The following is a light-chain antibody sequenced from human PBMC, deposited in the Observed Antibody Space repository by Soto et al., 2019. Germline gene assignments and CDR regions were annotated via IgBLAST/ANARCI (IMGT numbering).Light chain of an antibody. V-gene: IGKV1-6*02. CDR3: QQYNSYPIT. Sequence: AIQMTQSPSSLSASVGDRVTITCRASQGIRNDLGWFQQKPGKAPKSLIYAASNLHSGVPSRFSGSGSGRDFTLTISGLQPDDFATYYCQQYNSYPITFGQGTRLEIK. CDR2: AAS. J-gene: IGKJ5*01. CDR1: QGIRND.